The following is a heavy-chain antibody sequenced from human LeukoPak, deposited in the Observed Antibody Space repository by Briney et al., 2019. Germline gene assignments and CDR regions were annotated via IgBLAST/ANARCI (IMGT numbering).Heavy chain of an antibody. CDR1: GYTFISYG. CDR3: ARGNDILTGYHHEDNYMDV. D-gene: IGHD3-9*01. J-gene: IGHJ6*03. V-gene: IGHV1-2*02. Sequence: ASVKVSCKTSGYTFISYGISWLRQAPGQGLEWMGWINPNSGGTNYAQKFQGRVTMTRDTSISTAYMELSRLRSDDTAVYYCARGNDILTGYHHEDNYMDVWGKGTTVTVSS. CDR2: INPNSGGT.